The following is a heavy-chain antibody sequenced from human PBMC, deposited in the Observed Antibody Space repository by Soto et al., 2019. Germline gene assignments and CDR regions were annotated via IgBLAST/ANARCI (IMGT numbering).Heavy chain of an antibody. D-gene: IGHD3-3*01. CDR2: ISSSSSYI. V-gene: IGHV3-21*01. J-gene: IGHJ6*02. CDR1: GFTFSSYS. CDR3: ARDRDYDFWSGYYTPLYYYYGMDV. Sequence: GGSLRLSCAASGFTFSSYSMNWVRQAPGKGLEWVSSISSSSSYIYYADSVKGRFTISRDNAKNSLYLQMNSLRAEDTAAYYCARDRDYDFWSGYYTPLYYYYGMDVWGQGTTVTVSS.